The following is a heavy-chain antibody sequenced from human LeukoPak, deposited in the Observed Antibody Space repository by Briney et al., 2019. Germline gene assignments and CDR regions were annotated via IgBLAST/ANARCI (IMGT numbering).Heavy chain of an antibody. CDR2: ISYDGSNK. J-gene: IGHJ5*02. CDR1: GFTFSDYG. D-gene: IGHD3-10*01. CDR3: ARHAPMIMVRGVPNWFDP. V-gene: IGHV3-30*03. Sequence: PGGSLRLSCAASGFTFSDYGMHWVRQAPGKGLEWVAVISYDGSNKYYADSVKGRFTISRDNAKNSLYLQMDSLRAEDTAVYYCARHAPMIMVRGVPNWFDPWGQGTLVTVSS.